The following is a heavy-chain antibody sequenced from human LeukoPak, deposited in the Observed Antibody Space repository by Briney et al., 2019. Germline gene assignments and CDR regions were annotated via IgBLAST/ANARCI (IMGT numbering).Heavy chain of an antibody. CDR2: ISGDGGST. CDR1: GFTFSSYW. V-gene: IGHV3-43*02. CDR3: AKGPYCTNGVCYVGSDAFDI. Sequence: PGGSLRLSCAASGFTFSSYWMHWVRLAPGKGLEWVSLISGDGGSTYYADSVKGRFTISRDNSKNSLYLQMNSLRTEDTALYYCAKGPYCTNGVCYVGSDAFDIWGQGTMVTVSS. D-gene: IGHD2-8*01. J-gene: IGHJ3*02.